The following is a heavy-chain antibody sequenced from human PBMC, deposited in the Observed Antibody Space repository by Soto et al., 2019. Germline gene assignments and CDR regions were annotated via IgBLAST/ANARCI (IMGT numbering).Heavy chain of an antibody. CDR2: INHSGST. CDR1: GGSFSGYY. D-gene: IGHD6-19*01. V-gene: IGHV4-34*01. Sequence: QVQLQQWGAGLLKPSETLSLTCAVYGGSFSGYYWCWIRQPPGKGLEWIGEINHSGSTHYNPSLKSRVTISVDTSKNQFSLKLSSVTAADTAVYYCARFIAVAGLDYWGQGTLVTVSS. CDR3: ARFIAVAGLDY. J-gene: IGHJ4*02.